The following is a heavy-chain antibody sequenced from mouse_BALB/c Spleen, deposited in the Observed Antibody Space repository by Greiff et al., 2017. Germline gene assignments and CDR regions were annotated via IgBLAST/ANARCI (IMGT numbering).Heavy chain of an antibody. D-gene: IGHD2-1*01. J-gene: IGHJ4*01. CDR3: ARYGNSSMDY. CDR2: ISSGSSTI. V-gene: IGHV5-17*02. Sequence: EVKLVESGGGLVQPGGSRKLSCAASGFTFSSFGMHWVRQAPEKGLEWVAYISSGSSTIYYADTVKGRFTISRDNPKNTLFLQMTSLRSEDTAMYYCARYGNSSMDYWGQGTSVTVSS. CDR1: GFTFSSFG.